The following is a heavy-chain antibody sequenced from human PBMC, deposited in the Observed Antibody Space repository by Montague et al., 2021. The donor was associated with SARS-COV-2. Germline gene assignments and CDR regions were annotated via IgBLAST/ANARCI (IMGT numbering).Heavy chain of an antibody. D-gene: IGHD5-18*01. CDR2: IPYDGSNK. Sequence: SLRLSCAASGFTFGSYAMHWVRQAPGKELEWVAVIPYDGSNKYYADSVKGRFTTSRDNSKNTLYLQMNSLRAEDTAVYYCAAPMVKDYWGQGTLVTVSS. CDR1: GFTFGSYA. V-gene: IGHV3-30-3*01. J-gene: IGHJ4*02. CDR3: AAPMVKDY.